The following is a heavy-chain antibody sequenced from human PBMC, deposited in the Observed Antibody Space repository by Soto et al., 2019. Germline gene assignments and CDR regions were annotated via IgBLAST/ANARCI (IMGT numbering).Heavy chain of an antibody. CDR3: ARPIPRWSYHYGMDV. V-gene: IGHV3-30*03. CDR2: ISFDGTTE. Sequence: QLVESGGRGVQPGRSLRLSCEASEFTFSSYAMPWVRQAPGRGLEWVALISFDGTTEYYADSVKGRFIISRDNSRSMVYLQMDSLRPDDTAIYYCARPIPRWSYHYGMDVWGQGTTVTVSS. CDR1: EFTFSSYA. J-gene: IGHJ6*02. D-gene: IGHD2-15*01.